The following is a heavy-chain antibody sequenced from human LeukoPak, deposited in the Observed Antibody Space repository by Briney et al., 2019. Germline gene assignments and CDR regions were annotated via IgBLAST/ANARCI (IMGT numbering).Heavy chain of an antibody. CDR1: GFTFRDYA. J-gene: IGHJ3*02. D-gene: IGHD3-22*01. Sequence: GGSLRLSCTGFGFTFRDYAVSWVRQAPGXGLECIGFIRSKVYGGTTEYAASVKGRFTISRDDSKSIAYLQMNSLKTEDTAVYYCTRDPYYFDSSGYYHHAFDIWGQGTMVAVSS. CDR2: IRSKVYGGTT. CDR3: TRDPYYFDSSGYYHHAFDI. V-gene: IGHV3-49*04.